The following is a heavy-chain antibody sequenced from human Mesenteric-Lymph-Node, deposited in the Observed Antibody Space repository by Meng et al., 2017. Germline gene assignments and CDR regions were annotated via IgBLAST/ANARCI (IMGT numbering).Heavy chain of an antibody. J-gene: IGHJ4*01. D-gene: IGHD3-22*01. CDR1: GGSISSGGHS. V-gene: IGHV4-31*03. Sequence: QVQLQESGPGLGKPSQPLSLTCTVSGGSISSGGHSWSWIRQHPGKGLEWIAYIYYSGSTYYNPSLKSRVILSVDTSKNQFSLKLSSVTAADTAVYYCARVDSSGYFLDYWGQGTLVTVSS. CDR3: ARVDSSGYFLDY. CDR2: IYYSGST.